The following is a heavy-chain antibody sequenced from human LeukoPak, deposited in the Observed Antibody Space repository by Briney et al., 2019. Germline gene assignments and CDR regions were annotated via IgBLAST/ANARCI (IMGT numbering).Heavy chain of an antibody. V-gene: IGHV3-30*02. CDR3: AKDLWRSIAVAGTREDY. CDR2: IRYDGSNK. J-gene: IGHJ4*02. CDR1: GFTFSSYG. Sequence: GGSLRLSCAASGFTFSSYGMHWVRQAPGKGLEWVAFIRYDGSNKYYADSVKGRFTISRDNSKNTLYLQMNSLRAEDTAVYYCAKDLWRSIAVAGTREDYWGQGTLVTVSS. D-gene: IGHD6-19*01.